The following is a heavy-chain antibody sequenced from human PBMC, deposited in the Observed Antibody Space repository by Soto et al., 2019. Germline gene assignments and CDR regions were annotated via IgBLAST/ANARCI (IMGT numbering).Heavy chain of an antibody. CDR2: IYYSGST. CDR1: GGSISSYY. CDR3: ARSYYASGSNDY. D-gene: IGHD3-10*01. Sequence: QVQLQESGPGLVKPSETLSLTCTVSGGSISSYYWSWIRQPPGKGLEWIGYIYYSGSTNYNPSLQSRVTISVATSKNQFSLNLSSVTAADTAVYYCARSYYASGSNDYWGQGTLVTVSS. J-gene: IGHJ4*02. V-gene: IGHV4-59*08.